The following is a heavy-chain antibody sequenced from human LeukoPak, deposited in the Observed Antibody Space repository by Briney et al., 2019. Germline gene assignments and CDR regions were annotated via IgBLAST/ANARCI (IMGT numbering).Heavy chain of an antibody. CDR1: GFTFSSYA. CDR2: ISGSGGST. V-gene: IGHV3-23*01. J-gene: IGHJ4*02. D-gene: IGHD3-22*01. CDR3: AKDLGGYDSSGYYWGDY. Sequence: GSLRLSCAASGFTFSSYAMSWVRQAPGKGLEWVSAISGSGGSTYYADSVKGRFTISRDNSKNTLYLQMNSLRAEDTAVYHCAKDLGGYDSSGYYWGDYWGQGTLVTVSS.